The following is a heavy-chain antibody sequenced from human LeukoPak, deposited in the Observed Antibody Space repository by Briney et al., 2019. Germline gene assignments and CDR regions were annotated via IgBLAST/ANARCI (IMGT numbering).Heavy chain of an antibody. D-gene: IGHD2-2*01. Sequence: GGSLRLSCAVSGFTFSSYAMSWVRQAPGRGLEWVSAISGSGGSTYYADSVKGRFTISRDNSKNTLYLQMNSLRAEDTAVYYCAKEYDIVVVPAAPLRAFDIWGQGTMVTVSS. V-gene: IGHV3-23*01. CDR3: AKEYDIVVVPAAPLRAFDI. J-gene: IGHJ3*02. CDR1: GFTFSSYA. CDR2: ISGSGGST.